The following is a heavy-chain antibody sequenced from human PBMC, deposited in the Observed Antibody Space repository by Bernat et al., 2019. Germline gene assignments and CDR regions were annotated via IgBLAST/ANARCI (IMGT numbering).Heavy chain of an antibody. CDR2: IYYSGST. Sequence: QVQLQESGPGLVKPSETLSLTCTVSGGSISSYYWSWIRQPPGKGLEWIGYIYYSGSTNYNPSLKSRVTISVDTSKNQFSLKLSSVTAADTAVYDCARSDYGDPFGRFDPWGQGTLVTVSS. CDR3: ARSDYGDPFGRFDP. J-gene: IGHJ5*02. CDR1: GGSISSYY. D-gene: IGHD4-17*01. V-gene: IGHV4-59*01.